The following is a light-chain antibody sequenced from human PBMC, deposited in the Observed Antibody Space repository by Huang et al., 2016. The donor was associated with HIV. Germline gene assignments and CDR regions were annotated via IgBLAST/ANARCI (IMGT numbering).Light chain of an antibody. J-gene: IGKJ1*01. CDR3: QQTYTTPRT. CDR2: AAS. V-gene: IGKV1-39*01. CDR1: QSISTF. Sequence: DIQMTQSPSSLSASVGDRVTITCRASQSISTFLSWFQHKPGKAPKLLSYAASSLPSGVPARFSGSVSGTDFSLTISSLQPEDFATYYCQQTYTTPRTFGQGTKVEVK.